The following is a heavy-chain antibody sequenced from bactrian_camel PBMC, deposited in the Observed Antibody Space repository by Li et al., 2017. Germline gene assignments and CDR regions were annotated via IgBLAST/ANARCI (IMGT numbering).Heavy chain of an antibody. CDR3: AAGETCVRWYLPGSADFGA. CDR2: IDNDGFP. Sequence: HVQLVESGGDSVQPGGSLRLSCAISGSTAGIQSMAWFRQYPGNEREAIAAIDNDGFPTYHAAVKGRFAISRDNAENTLYLQMNSLKPEDTAMYYCAAGETCVRWYLPGSADFGAWGRGPRSPSP. V-gene: IGHV3S53*01. J-gene: IGHJ6*01. D-gene: IGHD2*01. CDR1: GSTAGIQS.